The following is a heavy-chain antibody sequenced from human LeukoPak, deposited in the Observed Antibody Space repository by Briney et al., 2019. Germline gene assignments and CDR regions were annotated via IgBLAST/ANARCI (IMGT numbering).Heavy chain of an antibody. D-gene: IGHD3-22*01. V-gene: IGHV1-2*02. Sequence: ASVKVSCKASGYTFTGFYMHWVRQAPGQGLEWMGWINPNSGGTNYAQKFQGRVTMTRDTSISTAYMELSRLRSDDTAVYYCARDINDSSGYYIDYWGQGTLVTVSS. CDR1: GYTFTGFY. CDR3: ARDINDSSGYYIDY. CDR2: INPNSGGT. J-gene: IGHJ4*02.